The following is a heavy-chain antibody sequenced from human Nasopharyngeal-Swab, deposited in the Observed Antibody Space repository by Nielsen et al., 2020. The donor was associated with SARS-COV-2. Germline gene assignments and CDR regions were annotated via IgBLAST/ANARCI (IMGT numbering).Heavy chain of an antibody. D-gene: IGHD5-18*01. V-gene: IGHV3-30*02. Sequence: EGSLRLSCAASGFAFTSHGMYWVRQAPGEGLDWVAFIRNDGSNKNYADSVKGRFTISRDNSKNTLYLQMNSLRAEDTAMYYCAKDRQLWSNDFDYWGQGTLVTVSS. CDR2: IRNDGSNK. CDR3: AKDRQLWSNDFDY. CDR1: GFAFTSHG. J-gene: IGHJ4*02.